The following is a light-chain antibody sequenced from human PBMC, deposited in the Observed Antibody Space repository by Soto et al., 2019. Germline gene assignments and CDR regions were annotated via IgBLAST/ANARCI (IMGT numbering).Light chain of an antibody. J-gene: IGKJ1*01. Sequence: EIVMTQSPATLSVSPGGGATLSCGCSQSGTSNYLAGYQQKPGQAPRLLIFGASMRVTGIPDRFIGSGSGTDFTLTISRLEPEDFAVYYCQHYFTALTTFGQGTKVDIK. CDR2: GAS. CDR1: QSGTSNY. CDR3: QHYFTALTT. V-gene: IGKV3-20*01.